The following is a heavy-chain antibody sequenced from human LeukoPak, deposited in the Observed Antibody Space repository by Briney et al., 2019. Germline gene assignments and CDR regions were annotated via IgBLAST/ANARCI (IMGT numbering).Heavy chain of an antibody. CDR3: ARDSYDSSGYYYGTVADPLDY. V-gene: IGHV3-21*01. D-gene: IGHD3-22*01. CDR2: ISSSSSYI. Sequence: GGSLRLSCAASGFTFSSYSMNWVRQAPGKGLEWVSSISSSSSYIYYADSVKGRFTISRDNAKNSLYLQMNSLRAEDTAVYYCARDSYDSSGYYYGTVADPLDYWGQGTLVTVSS. CDR1: GFTFSSYS. J-gene: IGHJ4*02.